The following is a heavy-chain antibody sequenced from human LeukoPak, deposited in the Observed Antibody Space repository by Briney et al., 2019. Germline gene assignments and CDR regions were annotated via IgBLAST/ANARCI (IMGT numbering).Heavy chain of an antibody. Sequence: PGGSLRLSCAASGFTFSSYEMNWVRQVPGKGLEWVSYISSSGSTIYYADSVKGRFTISRDNAKNSLYLQMNSLRAEDTAVYYCARLINGRIDYWGQGTLVTVSS. CDR1: GFTFSSYE. CDR2: ISSSGSTI. J-gene: IGHJ4*02. V-gene: IGHV3-48*03. CDR3: ARLINGRIDY. D-gene: IGHD1-26*01.